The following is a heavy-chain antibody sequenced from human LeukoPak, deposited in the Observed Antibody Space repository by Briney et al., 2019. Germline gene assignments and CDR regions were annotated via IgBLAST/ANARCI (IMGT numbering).Heavy chain of an antibody. V-gene: IGHV3-74*01. CDR3: ASSQSGYFVQ. CDR2: LNNDGSST. J-gene: IGHJ4*02. Sequence: GGSLRLSCAASGFTFSNSYMHWVRQAPGKGLVWVSRLNNDGSSTNYADSVKGRFTISRDNAKNTLYLQMNSLRAEDTAVYFCASSQSGYFVQWGQGTLVTVSS. D-gene: IGHD3-9*01. CDR1: GFTFSNSY.